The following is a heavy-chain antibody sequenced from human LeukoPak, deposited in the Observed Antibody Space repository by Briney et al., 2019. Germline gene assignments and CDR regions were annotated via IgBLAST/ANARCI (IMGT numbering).Heavy chain of an antibody. CDR1: GGSFSGYY. CDR2: INHSGST. D-gene: IGHD3-22*01. CDR3: ARRPVYYDSPLNY. Sequence: PSETLSLTCAVYGGSFSGYYWSWIRQPPGKGLEWIGEINHSGSTNYNPSLKSRVTISVDTSKNQFSLKLSSVTAADTAVYYCARRPVYYDSPLNYWGQGTLVTVSS. V-gene: IGHV4-34*01. J-gene: IGHJ4*02.